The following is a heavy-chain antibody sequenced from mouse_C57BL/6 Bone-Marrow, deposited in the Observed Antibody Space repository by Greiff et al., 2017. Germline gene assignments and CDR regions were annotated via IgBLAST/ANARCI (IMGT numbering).Heavy chain of an antibody. V-gene: IGHV3-1*01. D-gene: IGHD2-4*01. J-gene: IGHJ2*01. CDR2: ISYSGST. Sequence: EVKVVESGPGMVKPSQSLSLTCTVTGYSITSGYDWHWIRHFPGNKLEWMGYISYSGSTNYNPSLKSRISITHDTSKNHFFLKLNSVTTEDTATYYCARGDYDNYFDYWGQGTTLTVSS. CDR1: GYSITSGYD. CDR3: ARGDYDNYFDY.